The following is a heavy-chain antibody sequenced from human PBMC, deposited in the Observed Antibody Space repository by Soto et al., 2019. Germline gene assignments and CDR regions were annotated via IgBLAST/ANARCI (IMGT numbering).Heavy chain of an antibody. CDR3: AKWAGAGSDY. CDR1: GFTFSSYY. J-gene: IGHJ4*02. CDR2: VNEDGGEK. V-gene: IGHV3-7*01. D-gene: IGHD1-26*01. Sequence: EVQLVESGGGLVQPGGSLRLSCAASGFTFSSYYMSWVRQAQGKGLEWVANVNEDGGEKYYVDSVKGRFTVSRDNAENSLYLQMNSLRAEDTAVYYCAKWAGAGSDYWGQGTLVTVSS.